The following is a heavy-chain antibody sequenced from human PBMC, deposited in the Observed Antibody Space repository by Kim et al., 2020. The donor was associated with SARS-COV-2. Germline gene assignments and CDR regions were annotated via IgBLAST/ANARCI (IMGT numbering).Heavy chain of an antibody. Sequence: ASVKVSCKASGYTFTGYYMYWVRQAPGQGLEWMGWINPNSGGTNYAQKFQGRVTMTRDTSISTAYMELSRLRSDDTAVYYCARDAGGDIVATITEGYGMDVWGQGTTVTVSS. CDR1: GYTFTGYY. CDR2: INPNSGGT. V-gene: IGHV1-2*02. CDR3: ARDAGGDIVATITEGYGMDV. J-gene: IGHJ6*02. D-gene: IGHD5-12*01.